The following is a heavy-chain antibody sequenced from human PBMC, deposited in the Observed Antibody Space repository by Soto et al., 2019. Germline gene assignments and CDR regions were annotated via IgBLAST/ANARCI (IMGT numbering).Heavy chain of an antibody. CDR3: ARSGYGGNYDY. CDR1: GGSFSGYY. Sequence: PSETLSLTCAVYGGSFSGYYWSWIRQPPGKGLEWIGEINHSGSTNYNPSLKSRVTISVDTSKNQFSLKLSSVTAADTAVYYCARSGYGGNYDYWGQGTLVTVSS. J-gene: IGHJ4*02. CDR2: INHSGST. D-gene: IGHD5-12*01. V-gene: IGHV4-34*01.